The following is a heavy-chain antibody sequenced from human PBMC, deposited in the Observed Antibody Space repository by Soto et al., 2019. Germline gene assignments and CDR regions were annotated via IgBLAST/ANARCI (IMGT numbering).Heavy chain of an antibody. CDR2: VSYDGSDN. CDR3: AREGSGSAWDY. J-gene: IGHJ4*02. Sequence: QVQRVESGGGVVQPGRSLRLSCAASGFTFTMFRMHWVRQAPGKGLEWVAVVSYDGSDNYYADSVKGRFTISRDNSRNTVYLEMNSLRPEDSAVYNCAREGSGSAWDYWGQGTLVTVST. CDR1: GFTFTMFR. V-gene: IGHV3-30-3*01. D-gene: IGHD3-10*01.